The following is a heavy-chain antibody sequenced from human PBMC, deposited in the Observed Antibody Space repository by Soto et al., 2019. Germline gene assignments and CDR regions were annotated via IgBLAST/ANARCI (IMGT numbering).Heavy chain of an antibody. J-gene: IGHJ5*02. Sequence: QVQLQESGPGLVQPSETLSLTCTLSGCSISSYYWSWIRQTPGKGLEWIGYIYYTGSTDYNRSLRSRVTISVDTSKNQFSLRLTSVTAADTAVYYCARTTTMTSYANWFDPWGQGTLVTVSS. CDR1: GCSISSYY. CDR2: IYYTGST. CDR3: ARTTTMTSYANWFDP. D-gene: IGHD4-17*01. V-gene: IGHV4-59*01.